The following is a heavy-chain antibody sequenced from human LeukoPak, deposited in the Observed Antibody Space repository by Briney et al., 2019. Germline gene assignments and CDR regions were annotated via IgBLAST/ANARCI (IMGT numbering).Heavy chain of an antibody. Sequence: SETLSLTCTVSGGSISSGGYYWSWIRQHPGKGLEWIGYIYYSGSTYYNPSLKSRVTISVDTSKNQFSLNLSSVTAADTAVYYCAARRDGYNNWYFDLWGRGTLVTVSS. CDR1: GGSISSGGYY. D-gene: IGHD5-24*01. J-gene: IGHJ2*01. CDR2: IYYSGST. V-gene: IGHV4-31*03. CDR3: AARRDGYNNWYFDL.